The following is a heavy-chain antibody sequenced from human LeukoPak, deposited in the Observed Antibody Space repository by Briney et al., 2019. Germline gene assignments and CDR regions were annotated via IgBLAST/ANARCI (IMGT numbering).Heavy chain of an antibody. Sequence: SGTLSLTCGVSGGSISGTNWWSWVRQPPGQGLEWIGEISLAGQTNYNPSLNGRVTMSLDKSSNQLSLHLTSVTAADTAMYFCSRESGPFCPFGYWGQGTLVIVSS. J-gene: IGHJ4*02. D-gene: IGHD1-26*01. CDR1: GGSISGTNW. V-gene: IGHV4-4*02. CDR3: SRESGPFCPFGY. CDR2: ISLAGQT.